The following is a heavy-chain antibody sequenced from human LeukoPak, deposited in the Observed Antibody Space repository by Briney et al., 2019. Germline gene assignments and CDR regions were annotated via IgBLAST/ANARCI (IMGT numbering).Heavy chain of an antibody. CDR2: ISAYNGNT. D-gene: IGHD3-22*01. Sequence: GASVKVPCKGSGYTFTSYGISWVRQAPGQGLEWMGWISAYNGNTNYAQKLQGRVTMTTDTSTSTAYMELRSLRSDDTAVYYCARTDSSGKSDYWGQGTLVTVYS. CDR1: GYTFTSYG. J-gene: IGHJ4*02. V-gene: IGHV1-18*01. CDR3: ARTDSSGKSDY.